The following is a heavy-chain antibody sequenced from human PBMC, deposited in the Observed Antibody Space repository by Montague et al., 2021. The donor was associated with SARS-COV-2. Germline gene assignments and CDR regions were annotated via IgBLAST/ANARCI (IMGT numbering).Heavy chain of an antibody. Sequence: SETLSLTCTVSGGSISSYHHYWGWIRQPPGKGLEWIGAMYYSGSTWLNPSLKSRVTMSVDTSKNQFSLKVNSVTAADTAVYYCARHYSATLPAVYWGQGTLVTVSS. CDR3: ARHYSATLPAVY. D-gene: IGHD4-11*01. V-gene: IGHV4-39*01. CDR2: MYYSGST. CDR1: GGSISSYHHY. J-gene: IGHJ4*02.